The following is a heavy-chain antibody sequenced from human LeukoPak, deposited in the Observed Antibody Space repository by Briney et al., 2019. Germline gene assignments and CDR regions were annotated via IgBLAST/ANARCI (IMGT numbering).Heavy chain of an antibody. CDR1: GFTFSNYW. CDR3: ARDPGSSSIWPEYFHH. D-gene: IGHD6-13*01. CDR2: IKHDGSEK. V-gene: IGHV3-7*04. Sequence: PGGSLRLSCAASGFTFSNYWMNWVRQARGKGLEWVANIKHDGSEKYFVDSVKGRFTISRDNAKNSLYLQMNSLRAEDTAVYYCARDPGSSSIWPEYFHHWGQGTLVTVSS. J-gene: IGHJ1*01.